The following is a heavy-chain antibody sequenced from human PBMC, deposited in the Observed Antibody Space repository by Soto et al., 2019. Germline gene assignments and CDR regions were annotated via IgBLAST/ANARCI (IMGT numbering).Heavy chain of an antibody. CDR3: ARGDQSLLS. Sequence: SQTLSLTCDISGDSVSSDSTAWNWIRQSPSRGLEWLGRTYYKSKWFYNYAVSVRSRIAIKSDTSKNQFSLQLNSVTPEDTAVYFCARGDQSLLSWCQGTMVTVFS. D-gene: IGHD2-2*01. CDR1: GDSVSSDSTA. V-gene: IGHV6-1*01. J-gene: IGHJ5*02. CDR2: TYYKSKWFY.